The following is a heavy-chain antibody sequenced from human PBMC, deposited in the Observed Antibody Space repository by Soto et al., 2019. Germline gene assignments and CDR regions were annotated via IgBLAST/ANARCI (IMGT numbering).Heavy chain of an antibody. J-gene: IGHJ3*01. D-gene: IGHD6-19*01. CDR3: ARPQGSGWRFNALDF. V-gene: IGHV1-69*01. CDR1: GGTFGRNA. Sequence: QVVLVQSGAEVKNPGSSVKVSCKASGGTFGRNAITWVRQAPGQGGEWIGGIIPTFDTANHAQKFRDRIMLTADESTHTAYLELKDRRSEETAIYYCARPQGSGWRFNALDFWGQGTMVTVSS. CDR2: IIPTFDTA.